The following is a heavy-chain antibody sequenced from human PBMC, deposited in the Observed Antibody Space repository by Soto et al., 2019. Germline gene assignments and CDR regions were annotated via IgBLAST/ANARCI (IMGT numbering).Heavy chain of an antibody. D-gene: IGHD6-6*01. Sequence: GGSLRLSCAASGFTFSSYSMNWVRQAPGKGLEWVSYISSSSSTIYYADSVKGRFTISRDSAKNSLYLQMNSLRDEDTAVYYCARSIAARGYYYGMDVWGQGTTVTVSS. V-gene: IGHV3-48*02. CDR1: GFTFSSYS. CDR3: ARSIAARGYYYGMDV. CDR2: ISSSSSTI. J-gene: IGHJ6*02.